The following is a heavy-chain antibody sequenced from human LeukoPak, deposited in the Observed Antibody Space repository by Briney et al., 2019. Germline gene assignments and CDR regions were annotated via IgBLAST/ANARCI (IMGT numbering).Heavy chain of an antibody. V-gene: IGHV3-23*01. CDR1: GFTFISFA. D-gene: IGHD2/OR15-2a*01. CDR3: AKDQTDFTYMDV. Sequence: GGSLRLSCVAPGFTFISFAMNWVRQAPGKGLEWVSGISAGGGSTYYADSVRGRFTISRDYSMNTLYLQMNSLRAEDTAVYYCAKDQTDFTYMDVWGKGTTVTVSS. CDR2: ISAGGGST. J-gene: IGHJ6*03.